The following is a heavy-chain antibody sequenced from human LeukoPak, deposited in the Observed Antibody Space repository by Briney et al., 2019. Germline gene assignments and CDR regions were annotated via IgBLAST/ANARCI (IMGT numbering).Heavy chain of an antibody. Sequence: GGSLRLSCAASGFTFSSYGMHWVRQAPGKGLEWVAVISYDGSNKYYADSVKGRFTISRDNSKNTLYLQMNSLRAEDTAVYYCAGLRYFDWFRLPTYDAFDIWGQGTMVTVSS. CDR2: ISYDGSNK. J-gene: IGHJ3*02. V-gene: IGHV3-30*03. D-gene: IGHD3-9*01. CDR3: AGLRYFDWFRLPTYDAFDI. CDR1: GFTFSSYG.